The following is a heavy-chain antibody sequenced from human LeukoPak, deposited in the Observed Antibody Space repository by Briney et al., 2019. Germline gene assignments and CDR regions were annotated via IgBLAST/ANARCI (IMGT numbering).Heavy chain of an antibody. V-gene: IGHV3-11*05. Sequence: GGSLRLSCAASRFIFSDYYMSWIRQAPGKGLGWVSYINNSLVYTNYADSVKGRFTISRDNSKNTLYLQMNSLRAEDTAVYYCARGAYSRYFDYWGQGTLLTVSS. J-gene: IGHJ4*02. CDR1: RFIFSDYY. CDR3: ARGAYSRYFDY. D-gene: IGHD6-13*01. CDR2: INNSLVYT.